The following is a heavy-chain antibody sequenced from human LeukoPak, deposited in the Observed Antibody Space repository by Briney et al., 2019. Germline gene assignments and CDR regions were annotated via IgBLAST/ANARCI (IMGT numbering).Heavy chain of an antibody. CDR1: GFTVSSNY. CDR2: ISGSGGST. CDR3: ARDDGDYEAGY. J-gene: IGHJ4*02. Sequence: GGSLRLSCAASGFTVSSNYMSWVRQAPGKGLEWVSAISGSGGSTYYADSVKGRFTISRDNSKNTLYLQMNSLRAEDTAVYYCARDDGDYEAGYWGQGTLVTVSS. D-gene: IGHD4-17*01. V-gene: IGHV3-23*01.